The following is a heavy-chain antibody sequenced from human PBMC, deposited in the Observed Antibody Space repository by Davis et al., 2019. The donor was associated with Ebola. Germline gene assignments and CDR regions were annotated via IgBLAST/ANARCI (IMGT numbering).Heavy chain of an antibody. CDR3: TLSIAARPGYYYYYGMDV. CDR2: IRSKANSYAT. D-gene: IGHD6-6*01. CDR1: GFTFSGSV. V-gene: IGHV3-73*01. Sequence: GESLKISCAASGFTFSGSVMHWVRQASGKGLEWVGRIRSKANSYATAYAASVKGRFTISRDDSKNTAYLQMNSLKTEDTAVYYCTLSIAARPGYYYYYGMDVWGQGTTVTVSS. J-gene: IGHJ6*02.